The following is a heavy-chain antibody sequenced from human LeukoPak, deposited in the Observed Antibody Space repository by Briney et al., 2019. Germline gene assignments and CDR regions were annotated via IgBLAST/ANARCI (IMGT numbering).Heavy chain of an antibody. V-gene: IGHV3-15*01. J-gene: IGHJ4*02. Sequence: GGSLRLSCVASGFTFSDAWMSWVRQAPGKGLEWVGRIKSKTDGGTTDYAAPVKGRFTISRDDSKNTLYLQMNSLKTEDTAVYYCTIEGLNELAPVGTFDYWGQGTLVTVSS. D-gene: IGHD1-1*01. CDR3: TIEGLNELAPVGTFDY. CDR2: IKSKTDGGTT. CDR1: GFTFSDAW.